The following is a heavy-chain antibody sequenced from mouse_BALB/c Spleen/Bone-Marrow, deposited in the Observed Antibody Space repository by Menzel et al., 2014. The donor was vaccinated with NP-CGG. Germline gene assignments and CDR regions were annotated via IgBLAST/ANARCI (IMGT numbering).Heavy chain of an antibody. D-gene: IGHD1-1*01. CDR2: SRNKANDYTT. V-gene: IGHV7-1*02. CDR1: GFTFSDFY. J-gene: IGHJ1*01. CDR3: ARDYYGSSYWYFDV. Sequence: EVMLVESGGGLVQPGGSLRLSYATSGFTFSDFYMEWVRQPPGKRLEWIAASRNKANDYTTEYSASVKGRFIVSRDTSQSILYLQMNALRAEDTAIYYCARDYYGSSYWYFDVWGAGTTVTVSS.